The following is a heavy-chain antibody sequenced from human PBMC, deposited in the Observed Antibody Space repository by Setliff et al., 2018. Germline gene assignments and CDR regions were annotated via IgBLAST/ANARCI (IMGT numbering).Heavy chain of an antibody. D-gene: IGHD3-22*01. Sequence: ASVQVSCKASGYTFTSYGISWVRQAPGQGLEWMGWISAYNGNTNYAQKLQGRVTMTTDTSTSTAYMELRSLRSDDTAVYYCARESGYYYDSSGYYTDAFDIWGQGTMVTVS. V-gene: IGHV1-18*01. CDR2: ISAYNGNT. J-gene: IGHJ3*02. CDR3: ARESGYYYDSSGYYTDAFDI. CDR1: GYTFTSYG.